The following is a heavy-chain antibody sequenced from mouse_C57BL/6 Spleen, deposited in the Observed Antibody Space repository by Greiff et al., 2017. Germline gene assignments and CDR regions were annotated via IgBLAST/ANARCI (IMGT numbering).Heavy chain of an antibody. CDR2: IRSKSNNYAT. J-gene: IGHJ4*01. Sequence: EVQLQESGGGLVQPKGSLKLSCAASGFSFNTYAMNWVRQAPGKGLEWVARIRSKSNNYATYYADSVKDRFTISRDDSESMLYLQMNNLKTEDTAMYYCVRLNYYAMDYWGQGTSVTVSS. V-gene: IGHV10-1*01. CDR3: VRLNYYAMDY. CDR1: GFSFNTYA.